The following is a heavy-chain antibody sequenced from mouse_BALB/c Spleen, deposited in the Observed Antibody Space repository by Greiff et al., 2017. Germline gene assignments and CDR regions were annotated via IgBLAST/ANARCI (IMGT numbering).Heavy chain of an antibody. CDR1: GYSITSDYA. D-gene: IGHD4-1*01. J-gene: IGHJ4*01. Sequence: EVKLQESGPGLVKPSQSLSLTCTVTGYSITSDYAWNWIRQFPGNKLEWMGYISYSGSTSYNPSLKSRISITRDTSKNQFFLQLNSVTTEDTATYYCARTGTGLDYAMDYWGQGTSVTVSS. CDR2: ISYSGST. V-gene: IGHV3-2*02. CDR3: ARTGTGLDYAMDY.